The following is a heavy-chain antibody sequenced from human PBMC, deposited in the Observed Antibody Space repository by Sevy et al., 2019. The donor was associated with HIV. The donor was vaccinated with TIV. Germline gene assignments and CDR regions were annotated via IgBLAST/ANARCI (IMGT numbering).Heavy chain of an antibody. CDR3: ARGLFGTSRY. D-gene: IGHD6-13*01. J-gene: IGHJ4*02. Sequence: GGSLRLSCATSGFTVSSYYMSWVRQAPGKGLEWVSLIYSGGNTYYADSVKGRFTISRDNSKNTLYLQMNSLRAEDTAVYYCARGLFGTSRYWGQGTLVTVSS. CDR1: GFTVSSYY. CDR2: IYSGGNT. V-gene: IGHV3-53*01.